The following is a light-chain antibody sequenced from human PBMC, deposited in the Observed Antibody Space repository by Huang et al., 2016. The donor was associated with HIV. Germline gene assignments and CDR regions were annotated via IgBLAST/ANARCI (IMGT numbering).Light chain of an antibody. CDR3: QQRSNWPLT. CDR1: QSISNF. V-gene: IGKV3-11*01. CDR2: DAS. Sequence: EIVLTQSPATLSLSPGEGGTLSCRASQSISNFLAWFQQKPGQAPRLLITDASNRATGIPARFSGSGSGTDFTPTVSSLEPEDFAVYYCQQRSNWPLTFGGGTKVEIK. J-gene: IGKJ4*01.